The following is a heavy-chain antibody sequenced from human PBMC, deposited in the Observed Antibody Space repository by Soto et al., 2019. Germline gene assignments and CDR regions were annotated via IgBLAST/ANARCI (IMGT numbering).Heavy chain of an antibody. J-gene: IGHJ6*02. V-gene: IGHV3-74*01. CDR1: GFTFSTYW. D-gene: IGHD6-6*01. CDR3: ARDPIFEYSSSTHYYYGLDV. CDR2: INSDGSNT. Sequence: GGSLRLSCEASGFTFSTYWMHWVRQGPGKGLVWVSRINSDGSNTNYADSVKGRFTISRDNAKNTLYLQMNSLRAEDTAVYYCARDPIFEYSSSTHYYYGLDVWGQGTTVTVSS.